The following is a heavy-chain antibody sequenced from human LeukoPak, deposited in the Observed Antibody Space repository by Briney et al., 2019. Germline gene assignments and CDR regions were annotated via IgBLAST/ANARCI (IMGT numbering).Heavy chain of an antibody. CDR2: INAKNGGT. J-gene: IGHJ3*01. V-gene: IGHV1-2*02. CDR3: AKDIRDAN. CDR1: GYTFTDYY. Sequence: ASVKVSCKASGYTFTDYYLHWVRQAPGQGLEWMRWINAKNGGTKSPQKFQGRVTMTRDTSISTAYMELSSLTSDDTAVYYCAKDIRDANWGQGTLVTVSS.